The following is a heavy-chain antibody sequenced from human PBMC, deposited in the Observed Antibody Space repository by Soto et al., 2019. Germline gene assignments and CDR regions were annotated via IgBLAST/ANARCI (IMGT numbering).Heavy chain of an antibody. J-gene: IGHJ4*02. CDR3: AKAPPTMIVVVSAPSIDY. Sequence: PGGSLRLSCAASGFTFSSYAMSWVRQAPGKGLEWVSAISGSGGSTYYADSVKGRFTISRDNSKNTLYLQMNSLRAEDTAVYYCAKAPPTMIVVVSAPSIDYWGQGTLVTVSS. CDR2: ISGSGGST. CDR1: GFTFSSYA. D-gene: IGHD3-22*01. V-gene: IGHV3-23*01.